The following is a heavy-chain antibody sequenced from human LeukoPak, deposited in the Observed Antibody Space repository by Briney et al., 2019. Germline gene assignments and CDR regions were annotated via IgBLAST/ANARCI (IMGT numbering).Heavy chain of an antibody. CDR1: GITFSNAW. Sequence: GGSLRLSCAAPGITFSNAWMNWVRQAPGKGLEWVSAISGSGDSTYYAGSVKGRFTISRDNSKNTLYLQVNSLRAEDTAVYYCAKGSGTHFVHDFWGQGTLVTVSS. J-gene: IGHJ4*02. D-gene: IGHD1-26*01. CDR3: AKGSGTHFVHDF. V-gene: IGHV3-23*01. CDR2: ISGSGDST.